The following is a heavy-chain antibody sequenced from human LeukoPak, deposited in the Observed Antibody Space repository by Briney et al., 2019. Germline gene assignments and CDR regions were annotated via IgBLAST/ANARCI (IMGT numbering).Heavy chain of an antibody. CDR1: GFTFSDYY. CDR2: ISSSGSTI. V-gene: IGHV3-11*01. J-gene: IGHJ4*02. CDR3: ARVGFSQWLRSDAGELDY. D-gene: IGHD5-12*01. Sequence: GGSLRLSCAASGFTFSDYYMSWIRQAPGKGLEWVSYISSSGSTIYYADSVKGRFTISRDNAKNSLYLQMNSLRAEDTAVYYCARVGFSQWLRSDAGELDYWGQGTLVTVSS.